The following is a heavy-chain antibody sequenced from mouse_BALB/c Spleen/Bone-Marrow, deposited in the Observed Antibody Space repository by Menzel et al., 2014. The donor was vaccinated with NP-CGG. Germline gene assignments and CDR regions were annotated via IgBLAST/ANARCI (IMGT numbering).Heavy chain of an antibody. CDR1: GFSLTSYG. J-gene: IGHJ3*01. CDR2: IWADGST. CDR3: AKGEPYLAWFAY. D-gene: IGHD5-1*01. Sequence: VKLVESGPGLVAPSQSLSITCTVSGFSLTSYGVSWVRQPPGKGLEWLGVIWADGSTSYHSTLISRLSISKDNSKSRVFLKLNSLQTDDTAAYYCAKGEPYLAWFAYWGQGTLVTVSA. V-gene: IGHV2-3*01.